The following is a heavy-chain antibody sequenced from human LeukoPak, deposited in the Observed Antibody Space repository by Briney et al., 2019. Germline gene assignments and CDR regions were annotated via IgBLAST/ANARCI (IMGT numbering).Heavy chain of an antibody. V-gene: IGHV3-21*01. CDR3: ARDFLHSSTSRPFDY. CDR2: IFSRSESI. J-gene: IGHJ4*02. Sequence: GGSLRLSCAASGFTFSSYSMNWVRQAPGKGLEWVSCIFSRSESIFSADSVKGRFTISRDNAKNSLYLQMDSLRAEDTAVYYCARDFLHSSTSRPFDYWGQGILVTVSS. D-gene: IGHD2-2*01. CDR1: GFTFSSYS.